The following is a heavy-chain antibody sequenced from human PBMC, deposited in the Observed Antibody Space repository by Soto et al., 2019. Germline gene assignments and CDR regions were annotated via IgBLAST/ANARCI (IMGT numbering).Heavy chain of an antibody. J-gene: IGHJ3*02. D-gene: IGHD3-16*01. CDR1: SGSISSTNW. Sequence: QVQLQESGPGLVKPSGTLSLTCTVSSGSISSTNWWSWVRQPPGKGLEWIGEIYHSGSINYNPSLNRRVTISVDKSKNHFSLTLSSVTAADTDVYYCGRALRGFSAFDIWGQGTLVTVSS. CDR2: IYHSGSI. CDR3: GRALRGFSAFDI. V-gene: IGHV4-4*02.